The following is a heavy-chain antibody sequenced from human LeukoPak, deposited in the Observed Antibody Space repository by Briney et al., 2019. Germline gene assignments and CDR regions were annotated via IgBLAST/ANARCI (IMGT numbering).Heavy chain of an antibody. V-gene: IGHV3-23*01. CDR2: ISGSGGST. CDR1: GFTFGDYV. CDR3: AKDQSGSGSYGWFDP. D-gene: IGHD3-10*01. Sequence: PGGSLRLSCTASGFTFGDYVMSWVRQAPGKGLEWVSAISGSGGSTYYADSVKGRFTISRDNSKNTLYLQMNSLRAEDTAVYYCAKDQSGSGSYGWFDPWGQGTLVTVSS. J-gene: IGHJ5*02.